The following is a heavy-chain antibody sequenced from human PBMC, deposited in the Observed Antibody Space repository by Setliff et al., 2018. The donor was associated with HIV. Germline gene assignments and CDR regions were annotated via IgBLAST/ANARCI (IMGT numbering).Heavy chain of an antibody. D-gene: IGHD2-15*01. J-gene: IGHJ4*02. Sequence: SETLSLTCTVSSGSISDDNWWSWVRQPPGKGLEWIGEIYHRGSTNYNPSLKSRVTISVDKSKNQFSLKLTSVTAADTAVYYCARKSGFCSGGGCRGYFDYWGPGTLVTVSS. V-gene: IGHV4-4*02. CDR1: SGSISDDNW. CDR3: ARKSGFCSGGGCRGYFDY. CDR2: IYHRGST.